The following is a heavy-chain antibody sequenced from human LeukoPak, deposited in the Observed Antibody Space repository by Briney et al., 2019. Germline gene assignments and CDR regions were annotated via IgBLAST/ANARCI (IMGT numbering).Heavy chain of an antibody. CDR2: ISGSGGST. D-gene: IGHD3-10*01. CDR3: AKDRSYYGGS. Sequence: GGSLRLSCAASGFTFSSYGMSWVRQAPGPGLEWVSAISGSGGSTYYADSVKGRFTISRDNSKNTLYLQMNSLRAEDTAVYYCAKDRSYYGGSWGQGTLVTVSS. J-gene: IGHJ4*02. V-gene: IGHV3-23*01. CDR1: GFTFSSYG.